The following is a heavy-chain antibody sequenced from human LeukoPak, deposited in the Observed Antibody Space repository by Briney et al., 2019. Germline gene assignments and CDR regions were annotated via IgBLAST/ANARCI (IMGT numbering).Heavy chain of an antibody. CDR1: GFTFSSYS. D-gene: IGHD5-12*01. CDR2: ISSSSGTI. Sequence: GGSLRLSCVASGFTFSSYSMNWDRQAPGKGLEWVSYISSSSGTIYYADSVKGRFTISRDNAKNSLYLQVNSLRAEDTAVYYCASGAEGYVFDPWGQGTLVTVSS. CDR3: ASGAEGYVFDP. J-gene: IGHJ5*02. V-gene: IGHV3-48*01.